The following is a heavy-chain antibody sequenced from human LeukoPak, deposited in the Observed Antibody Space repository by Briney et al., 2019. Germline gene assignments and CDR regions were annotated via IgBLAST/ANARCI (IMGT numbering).Heavy chain of an antibody. V-gene: IGHV4-4*07. CDR1: GGSISSYY. D-gene: IGHD3-10*01. CDR3: ARDQYYYGSGSYVFDY. J-gene: IGHJ4*02. Sequence: SETLPLTCTVSGGSISSYYWSWIRQPAGKGLEWIGRIYTSGSTNYNPSLKSRVTMSVDTSKNQFSLKLSSVTAADTAVYYCARDQYYYGSGSYVFDYWGQGTLVTVSS. CDR2: IYTSGST.